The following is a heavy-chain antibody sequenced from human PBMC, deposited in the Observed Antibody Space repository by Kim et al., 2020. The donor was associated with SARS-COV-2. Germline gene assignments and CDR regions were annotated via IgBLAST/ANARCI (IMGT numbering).Heavy chain of an antibody. J-gene: IGHJ3*02. Sequence: LKRRLTIAVDTSKNQVSLKLSSVTAADTAVYYCARLGWYGAGTLKSAFDIWGQGTMVTVSS. CDR3: ARLGWYGAGTLKSAFDI. V-gene: IGHV4-59*08. D-gene: IGHD6-13*01.